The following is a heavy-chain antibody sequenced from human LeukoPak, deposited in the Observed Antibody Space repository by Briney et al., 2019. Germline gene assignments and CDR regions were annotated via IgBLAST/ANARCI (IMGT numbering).Heavy chain of an antibody. CDR2: ISGDVATT. Sequence: PGGSLRLSCAASGFTFDDYPMHWVRQGPGKGLEWLSLISGDVATTYYADSVKGRFTISRDNFKNSVYLEMNRLRTEDTALYYCAKDYYWGQGTLVTVSS. J-gene: IGHJ4*02. V-gene: IGHV3-43*02. CDR1: GFTFDDYP. CDR3: AKDYY.